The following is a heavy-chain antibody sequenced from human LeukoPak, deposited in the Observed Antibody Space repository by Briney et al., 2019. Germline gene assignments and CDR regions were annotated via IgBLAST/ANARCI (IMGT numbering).Heavy chain of an antibody. CDR2: ISSSGGTI. Sequence: GGSLRLSCVASGFTFSSYEMNWVRQAPGKGLEWVSYISSSGGTIYYADSVKGRFTISRDNAKNSLYLQMNSLRAEDTAVYYCARDFGDSYGYDWFDPWGQGTLVTVSS. CDR1: GFTFSSYE. CDR3: ARDFGDSYGYDWFDP. J-gene: IGHJ5*02. D-gene: IGHD5-18*01. V-gene: IGHV3-48*03.